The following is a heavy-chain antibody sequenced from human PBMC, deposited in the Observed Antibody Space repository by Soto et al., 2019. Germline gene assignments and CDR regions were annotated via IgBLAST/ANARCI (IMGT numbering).Heavy chain of an antibody. Sequence: GGSLRLSCTGSGFTFGDYTVSWFRQAPGKGLDWVSFIRSKTYGGTTEYAASVKGRFTISRDDSKSIAYLQMNSLKTEDTAVYYCTRERFSWNHDFKWGPSGLWGRGTLVTVSP. CDR2: IRSKTYGGTT. CDR3: TRERFSWNHDFKWGPSGL. D-gene: IGHD1-1*01. V-gene: IGHV3-49*03. CDR1: GFTFGDYT. J-gene: IGHJ4*02.